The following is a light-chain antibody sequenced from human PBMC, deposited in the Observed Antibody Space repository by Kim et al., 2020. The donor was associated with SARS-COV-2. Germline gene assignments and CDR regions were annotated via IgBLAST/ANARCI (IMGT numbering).Light chain of an antibody. J-gene: IGKJ4*01. CDR1: QSIDSNY. Sequence: PGDRAPLSCRASQSIDSNYLAWYQQKPGQAPRLLIDGASSRAAGIPDRFTGSGSATDFTLTISRLEPEDFAVYFCQQYGGSPPLTFGGGTKVDIK. CDR2: GAS. CDR3: QQYGGSPPLT. V-gene: IGKV3-20*01.